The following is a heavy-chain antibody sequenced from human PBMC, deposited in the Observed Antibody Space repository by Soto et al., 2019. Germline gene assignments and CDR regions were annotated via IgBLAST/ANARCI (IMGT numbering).Heavy chain of an antibody. CDR3: ASLWGSYRLNRFDP. CDR1: GFSLSTSGVG. V-gene: IGHV2-5*01. CDR2: IYWNDDK. D-gene: IGHD3-16*02. J-gene: IGHJ5*02. Sequence: SGPTLVNPTQTLTLTCTFSGFSLSTSGVGVGWIRQPPGKALEWLALIYWNDDKRYSPSLKSRLTITKDTSKNQVVLTMTNMDPVDTATYYCASLWGSYRLNRFDPWGQGTLVTVSS.